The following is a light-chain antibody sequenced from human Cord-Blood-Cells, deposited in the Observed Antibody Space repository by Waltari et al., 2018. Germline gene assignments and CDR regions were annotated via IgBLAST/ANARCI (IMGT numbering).Light chain of an antibody. Sequence: QSALTQPASVSGSPGPPITISCTGTRNEAGGFNYVSWYQPPPGKAPKPMIYDVSNRPSGVPNRFSGSKSGNTASLTISGLQAEDEADYYCGAYTSSSTLVVFGGGTKLTVL. J-gene: IGLJ2*01. CDR1: RNEAGGFNY. CDR3: GAYTSSSTLVV. V-gene: IGLV2-14*01. CDR2: DVS.